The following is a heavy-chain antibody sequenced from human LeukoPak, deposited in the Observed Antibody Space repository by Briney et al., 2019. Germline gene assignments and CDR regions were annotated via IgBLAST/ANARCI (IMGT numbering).Heavy chain of an antibody. CDR2: INYSGTT. J-gene: IGHJ4*02. Sequence: PSETLSLTCTVSGGSISPYCWSWIRQPPGKGLEWLGYINYSGTTEDKPSLKSRVAMSVDTSKNQVSLRLSSVAAADTAVYYCARSAGSTMFIDYWGQGTLVTV. CDR1: GGSISPYC. V-gene: IGHV4-59*01. CDR3: ARSAGSTMFIDY. D-gene: IGHD3-10*02.